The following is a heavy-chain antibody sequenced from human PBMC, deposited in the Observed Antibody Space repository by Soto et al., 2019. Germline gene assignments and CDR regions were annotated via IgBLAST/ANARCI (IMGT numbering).Heavy chain of an antibody. D-gene: IGHD6-13*01. CDR2: IYYSGST. V-gene: IGHV4-61*01. Sequence: SETLSLTCTVSGGSVSSGSYYWSWIRQPPGKGLEWIGYIYYSGSTNYNPSLKSRVTISVDTSKNQFSLKLSSVTAADTAVYYRARTRGIAAAGTFPDYWGQGTLVTVSS. J-gene: IGHJ4*02. CDR1: GGSVSSGSYY. CDR3: ARTRGIAAAGTFPDY.